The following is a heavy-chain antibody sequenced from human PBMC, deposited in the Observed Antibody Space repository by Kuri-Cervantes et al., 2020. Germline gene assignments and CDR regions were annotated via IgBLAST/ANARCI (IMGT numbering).Heavy chain of an antibody. Sequence: GESLKISCTASGFTFGDYAMSWVRQAPGKGLEWVGFIRSKAYGGTTEYAASVKGRFTISRDDSKSIAYLQVNSLKTEDTAVYYCTRDDRLSYYYMDVWGKGTTVTVSS. CDR1: GFTFGDYA. CDR2: IRSKAYGGTT. V-gene: IGHV3-49*04. CDR3: TRDDRLSYYYMDV. J-gene: IGHJ6*03.